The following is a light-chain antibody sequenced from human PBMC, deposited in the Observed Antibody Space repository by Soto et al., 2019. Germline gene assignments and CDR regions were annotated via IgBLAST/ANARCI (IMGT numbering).Light chain of an antibody. Sequence: DVQLTQSPSFLSASVGDRVTITCRASQGISSYLAWYQQKPGKAPKLLIYAASTLQSGFPSRFSGRGPGTEFILTISSLQPEDFATYYCQQLNSYPITFGQGTRLEIK. J-gene: IGKJ5*01. CDR3: QQLNSYPIT. CDR2: AAS. V-gene: IGKV1-9*01. CDR1: QGISSY.